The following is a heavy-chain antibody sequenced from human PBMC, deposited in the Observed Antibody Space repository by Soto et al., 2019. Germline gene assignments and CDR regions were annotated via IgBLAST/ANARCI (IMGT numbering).Heavy chain of an antibody. CDR1: GGWNLRDYR. V-gene: IGHV1-69*01. CDR3: ARGSDGYNFGAVY. CDR2: IIPKLGSA. J-gene: IGHJ4*02. Sequence: QVQLVQSGAEMKKPGSSVQVSCKASGGWNLRDYRTTWVRQAPGQGLEWMGGIIPKLGSANYAQNFKGRVTITGDESTGTVNMELRSLRSEDTAVYYCARGSDGYNFGAVYWGEGTPVTVSS. D-gene: IGHD5-12*01.